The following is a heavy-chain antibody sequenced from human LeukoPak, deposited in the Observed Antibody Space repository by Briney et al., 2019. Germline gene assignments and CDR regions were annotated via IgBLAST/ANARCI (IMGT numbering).Heavy chain of an antibody. V-gene: IGHV3-23*01. CDR3: ARARENYDFWSGSPYYFDY. CDR1: GFTFSTYA. Sequence: GGSLRLSCAASGFTFSTYAMSWVRQAPGKGLEWVSGISGSGDNTYYADSVKGRFTISRDNAKNSLYLQMNSLRAEDTAVYYCARARENYDFWSGSPYYFDYWGQGTLVTVSS. J-gene: IGHJ4*02. CDR2: ISGSGDNT. D-gene: IGHD3-3*01.